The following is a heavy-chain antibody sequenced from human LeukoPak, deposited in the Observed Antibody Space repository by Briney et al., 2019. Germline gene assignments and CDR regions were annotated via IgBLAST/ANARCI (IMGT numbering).Heavy chain of an antibody. J-gene: IGHJ4*02. D-gene: IGHD7-27*01. CDR1: GSSISAYY. Sequence: SETLSLTCTVSGSSISAYYWSWIRQPPGKGLEWIGYIYYSGSANYNPSLKSRVTISVDTSKNQFSLKLSSVTAADTAVYYCAREGPGPYFDYWGQGTLVTVSS. CDR2: IYYSGSA. V-gene: IGHV4-59*01. CDR3: AREGPGPYFDY.